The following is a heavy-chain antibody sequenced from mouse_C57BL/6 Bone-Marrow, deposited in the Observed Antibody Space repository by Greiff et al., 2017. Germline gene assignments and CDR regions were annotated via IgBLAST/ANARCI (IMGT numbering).Heavy chain of an antibody. CDR2: IDPANGNT. D-gene: IGHD1-1*01. J-gene: IGHJ2*01. V-gene: IGHV14-3*01. CDR1: GYTITNSW. Sequence: EVQLQQPVAELVRPGASVKLSCTASGYTITNSWMHWVKQRPEQGLEWIGRIDPANGNTKYDPKFQGQATITADTSSNTAYLQLSSLTSEDSASYCCAITTVVAFDYWGQGTTVTVSS. CDR3: AITTVVAFDY.